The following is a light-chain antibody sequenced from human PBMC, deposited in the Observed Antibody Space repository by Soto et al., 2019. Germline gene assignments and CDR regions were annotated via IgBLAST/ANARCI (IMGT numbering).Light chain of an antibody. CDR3: QHYNTYPWT. CDR1: QSVSSW. V-gene: IGKV1-5*03. CDR2: KAS. J-gene: IGKJ1*01. Sequence: SPMTQSPSTLSASVGDRVTITCRASQSVSSWLAWYQQKPGKAPKLLIYKASNLQSGVPSRFSGSGSGTEFTLTISSLQPGDFATYYCQHYNTYPWTFGQGTKVDI.